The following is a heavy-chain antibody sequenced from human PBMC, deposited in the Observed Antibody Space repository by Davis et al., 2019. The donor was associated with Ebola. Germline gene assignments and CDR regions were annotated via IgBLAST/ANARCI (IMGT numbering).Heavy chain of an antibody. CDR1: GFTFSSYG. J-gene: IGHJ6*02. Sequence: GESLKISCAASGFTFSSYGMHWVRQAPGKGLEWVAVIWYDGSNKYYADSVKGRFTISRDNSKNTLYLQMNSLRAEDTAVYYCARAQEIYYGMDVWGQGTTVTVSS. CDR3: ARAQEIYYGMDV. D-gene: IGHD5-24*01. V-gene: IGHV3-33*01. CDR2: IWYDGSNK.